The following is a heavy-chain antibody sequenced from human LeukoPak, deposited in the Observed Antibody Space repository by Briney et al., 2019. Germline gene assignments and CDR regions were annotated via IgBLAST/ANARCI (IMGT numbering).Heavy chain of an antibody. CDR3: ARVLSTRKAFDI. CDR2: IYSGGST. D-gene: IGHD5-24*01. J-gene: IGHJ3*02. Sequence: GGSLRLSCAASGFTVSSNYMSWVRQAPGKGLEWVSVIYSGGSTYYADSVKGRFTISRDNSKNTLYLQMNSLRAEDTAVYYCARVLSTRKAFDIWGQGTMVTVSS. V-gene: IGHV3-66*01. CDR1: GFTVSSNY.